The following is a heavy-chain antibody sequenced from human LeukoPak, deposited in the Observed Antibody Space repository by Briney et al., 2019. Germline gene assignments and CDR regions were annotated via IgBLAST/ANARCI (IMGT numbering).Heavy chain of an antibody. CDR2: ISGSGGST. CDR3: AKDGVLWFGDYYYYGMDV. Sequence: GGSLRLSRAASGFTFSSYAMSWVRQAPGKGLEWVSAISGSGGSTYYADSVKGRFTISRDNSKNTLYLQMNSLRAEDTAVYYCAKDGVLWFGDYYYYGMDVWGKGTTVTVSS. V-gene: IGHV3-23*01. D-gene: IGHD3-10*01. CDR1: GFTFSSYA. J-gene: IGHJ6*04.